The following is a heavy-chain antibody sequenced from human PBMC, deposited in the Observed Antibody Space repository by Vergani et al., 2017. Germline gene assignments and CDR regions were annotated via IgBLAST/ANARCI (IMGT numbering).Heavy chain of an antibody. CDR1: GFRFSDYG. J-gene: IGHJ4*02. CDR3: SKFPLNITTPDRGDF. D-gene: IGHD1-1*01. V-gene: IGHV3-30*18. CDR2: ISYDGDTT. Sequence: HVQMVESGGGAVQPGRSLRLSCAVSGFRFSDYGMHWVRQAPGRGLEWVALISYDGDTTYYEDSVKGRFTISRDNSKNTLFLQMHSLRVEDTALYYCSKFPLNITTPDRGDFWGQGSLVTVSS.